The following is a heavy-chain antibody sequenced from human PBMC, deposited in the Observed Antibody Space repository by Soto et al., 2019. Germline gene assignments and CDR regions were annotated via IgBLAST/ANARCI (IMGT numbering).Heavy chain of an antibody. CDR3: AREPVAGIWFDP. CDR1: GYTFTSYG. J-gene: IGHJ5*02. D-gene: IGHD6-19*01. Sequence: GASVKVSCKASGYTFTSYGISWVRQAPGQGLEWMGWINSYNGNTNYAQRLQGRVTMTTDTSTSTAYMELRSLRSDDTAVYYCAREPVAGIWFDPWGQGTLVTVSS. CDR2: INSYNGNT. V-gene: IGHV1-18*01.